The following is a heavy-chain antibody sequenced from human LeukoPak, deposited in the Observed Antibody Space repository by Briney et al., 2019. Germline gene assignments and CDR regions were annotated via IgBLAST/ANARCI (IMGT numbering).Heavy chain of an antibody. CDR2: MNPNSGNT. CDR1: GYTFTSYD. CDR3: ARAPSTVGATKDY. V-gene: IGHV1-8*01. J-gene: IGHJ4*02. D-gene: IGHD1-26*01. Sequence: ASVKVSCKASGYTFTSYDISWVRQATGQGLERMGWMNPNSGNTGYAHNFQGRVTLTTNTSISTAYMELRSLRSEDTAVYYCARAPSTVGATKDYWGQGTLVTVSS.